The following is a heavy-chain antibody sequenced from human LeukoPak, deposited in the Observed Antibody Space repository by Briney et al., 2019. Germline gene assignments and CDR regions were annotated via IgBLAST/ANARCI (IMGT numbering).Heavy chain of an antibody. CDR1: GYTFTSYD. D-gene: IGHD5-12*01. V-gene: IGHV1-8*01. Sequence: ASVKVSCKASGYTFTSYDINWVRQATGQGLEWMGWMNPNSGNTGYAQKFQGRVTMTRNTSISTAYMELSSLRSEDTAVYYCARGSPSLRHSGYENFDYWGQGTLVTVSS. CDR3: ARGSPSLRHSGYENFDY. J-gene: IGHJ4*02. CDR2: MNPNSGNT.